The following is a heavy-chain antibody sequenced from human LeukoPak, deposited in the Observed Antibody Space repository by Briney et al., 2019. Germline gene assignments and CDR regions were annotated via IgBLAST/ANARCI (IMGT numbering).Heavy chain of an antibody. CDR1: GGSISSYY. J-gene: IGHJ4*02. CDR2: IYYSGST. D-gene: IGHD6-19*01. CDR3: ARGTDSSGWYGVSFDY. Sequence: PSETLSLTCTVSGGSISSYYWSWIRQPPVKGLEWIGYIYYSGSTNYNPSLKSRVTISVDTSKNQFSLKLSSVTAADTAVYYCARGTDSSGWYGVSFDYWGQGTLVTVSS. V-gene: IGHV4-59*01.